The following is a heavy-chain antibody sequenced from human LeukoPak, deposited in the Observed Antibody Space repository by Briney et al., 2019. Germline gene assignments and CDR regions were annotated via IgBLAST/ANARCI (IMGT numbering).Heavy chain of an antibody. V-gene: IGHV4-59*01. Sequence: PSETLSLTCTVSGGSISSYYWSWIRQPPGKGLEWIGYIYYRGSTNYNPSLKSRVTISVDTSKNQFSLQLNSVTAADTAVYYCARGRYSYGGGGGWFDPWGQGTLVTVAS. CDR2: IYYRGST. CDR3: ARGRYSYGGGGGWFDP. CDR1: GGSISSYY. D-gene: IGHD5-18*01. J-gene: IGHJ5*02.